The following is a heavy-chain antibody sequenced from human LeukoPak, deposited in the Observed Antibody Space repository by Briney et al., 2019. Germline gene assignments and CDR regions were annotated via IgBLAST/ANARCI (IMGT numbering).Heavy chain of an antibody. J-gene: IGHJ4*02. CDR1: GFTFSSYA. D-gene: IGHD6-13*01. CDR2: ISGSGGSI. CDR3: AKEAVAAAGPFDY. V-gene: IGHV3-23*01. Sequence: GSLRLSCAASGFTFSSYAMSWVRQAPGKGLEWVSSISGSGGSIYYADSVKGRFTISRNNSKSTLYLQMNSLRAEDTAIYYCAKEAVAAAGPFDYWGQGTLVTVSS.